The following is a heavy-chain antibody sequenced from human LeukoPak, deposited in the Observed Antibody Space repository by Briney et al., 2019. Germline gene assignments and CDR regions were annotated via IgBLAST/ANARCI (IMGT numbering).Heavy chain of an antibody. CDR2: IYYSVRN. CDR3: ARHNTGVFGVVSPIDY. CDR1: AASISSYY. J-gene: IGHJ4*02. Sequence: SETLSLTCTLAAASISSYYWSWIRHPPGNGLEWIAYIYYSVRNTFHPSRKSRVTISVDTSKNQFSLKLSCVTGAETGVYYCARHNTGVFGVVSPIDYWGQGTLVTVSS. V-gene: IGHV4-59*08. D-gene: IGHD3-3*01.